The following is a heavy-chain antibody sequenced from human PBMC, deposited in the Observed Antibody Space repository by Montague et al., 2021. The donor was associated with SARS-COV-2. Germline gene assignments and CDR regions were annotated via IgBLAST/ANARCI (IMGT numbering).Heavy chain of an antibody. D-gene: IGHD4-17*01. CDR3: ARRNYGSDKYDYYGIDV. Sequence: SLRLSCAASGFTFTNYWLSWLRQAPGKGPEWVANINQGGTEIHYXDSVKGRFTISRDNAKNSLYLQMNSLRAEDTAVYYCARRNYGSDKYDYYGIDVWGQGTTVTVSS. V-gene: IGHV3-7*01. CDR2: INQGGTEI. CDR1: GFTFTNYW. J-gene: IGHJ6*02.